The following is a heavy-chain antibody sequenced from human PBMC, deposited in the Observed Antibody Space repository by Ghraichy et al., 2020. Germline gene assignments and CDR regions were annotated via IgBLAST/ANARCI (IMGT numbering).Heavy chain of an antibody. D-gene: IGHD6-13*01. J-gene: IGHJ3*02. CDR1: GGSISSSSYY. V-gene: IGHV4-39*01. CDR3: ARMYSSSHNHDAFDI. CDR2: IYYSGST. Sequence: SETLSLTCTVSGGSISSSSYYWGWIRQPPGKGLEWIGSIYYSGSTYYNPSLKSRVTISVDTSKNQFSLKLSSVTAADTAVYYCARMYSSSHNHDAFDIWGQGTMVTVSS.